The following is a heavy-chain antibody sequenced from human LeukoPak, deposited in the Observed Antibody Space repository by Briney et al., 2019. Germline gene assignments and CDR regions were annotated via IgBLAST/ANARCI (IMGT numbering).Heavy chain of an antibody. D-gene: IGHD6-19*01. CDR1: GFTFSSYA. CDR2: ISGSGGST. CDR3: AKGLYSSYPSRLPFYYYYGMDV. Sequence: PGGSLRLSCAASGFTFSSYAMSWVRQAPGKGLEWVSAISGSGGSTYYADSVKGRFTISRDNSKNTLYLQMNSLRAEDTAVYYCAKGLYSSYPSRLPFYYYYGMDVWGQGTTVTVSS. J-gene: IGHJ6*02. V-gene: IGHV3-23*01.